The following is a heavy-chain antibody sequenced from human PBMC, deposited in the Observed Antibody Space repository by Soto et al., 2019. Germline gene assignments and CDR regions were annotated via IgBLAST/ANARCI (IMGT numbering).Heavy chain of an antibody. CDR1: GFTFSRYA. CDR2: ISVSGDNT. J-gene: IGHJ6*02. Sequence: GGSLRLSCAASGFTFSRYAMNWVRQAPGRGLQWISGISVSGDNTSYVESVRGRFTVYRDNSKNTLYLQMNNLRAEDTAIYYCAKDGKMRTKVWFPAGYGMDVWGQGTTVTVSS. CDR3: AKDGKMRTKVWFPAGYGMDV. D-gene: IGHD3-10*01. V-gene: IGHV3-23*01.